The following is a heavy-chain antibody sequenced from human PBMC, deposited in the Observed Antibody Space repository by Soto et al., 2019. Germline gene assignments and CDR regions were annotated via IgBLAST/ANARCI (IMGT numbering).Heavy chain of an antibody. CDR2: ISGSGGST. V-gene: IGHV3-23*01. Sequence: EVQLLESGGGLVQPGGSLRLSCAASGFTFSSYAMSWVRQAPGKGLEWVSAISGSGGSTYYADSVKGRFTISRDTSKNTLYLQMNSLRAEDTAVYYCAKDLGGLLWFGELPRFDPWGQGTLVTVSS. D-gene: IGHD3-10*01. CDR1: GFTFSSYA. J-gene: IGHJ5*02. CDR3: AKDLGGLLWFGELPRFDP.